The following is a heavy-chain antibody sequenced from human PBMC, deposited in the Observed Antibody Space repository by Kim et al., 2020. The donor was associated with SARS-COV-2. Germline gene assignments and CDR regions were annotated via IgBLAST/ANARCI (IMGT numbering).Heavy chain of an antibody. J-gene: IGHJ4*02. V-gene: IGHV4-34*01. D-gene: IGHD6-6*01. CDR3: ARATSSSGDY. CDR1: GGSFSGYY. CDR2: INHSGST. Sequence: SETLSLTCAVYGGSFSGYYWSWIRQPPGKGLEWIGEINHSGSTNYNPSLKSRVTISVDTSKNQFSLKLSSVTAADTAVYYCARATSSSGDYWGQGTLVTV.